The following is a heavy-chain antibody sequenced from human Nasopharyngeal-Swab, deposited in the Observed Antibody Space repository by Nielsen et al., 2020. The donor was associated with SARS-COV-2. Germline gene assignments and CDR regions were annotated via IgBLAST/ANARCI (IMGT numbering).Heavy chain of an antibody. CDR1: GFSVSGKH. Sequence: GESLKISCVVSGFSVSGKHMSWVRQAPGKGLEWVSVIYDGPNTLYADSVQGRFIISRDNSRNMLYLQMSGLTAEDTAVYYCARDAAGSGIDCWGQGALVTVSS. CDR3: ARDAAGSGIDC. D-gene: IGHD2-15*01. V-gene: IGHV3-53*01. J-gene: IGHJ4*02. CDR2: IYDGPNT.